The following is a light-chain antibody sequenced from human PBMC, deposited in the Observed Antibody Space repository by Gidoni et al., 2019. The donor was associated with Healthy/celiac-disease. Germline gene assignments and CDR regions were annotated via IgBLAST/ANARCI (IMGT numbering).Light chain of an antibody. CDR2: DNH. Sequence: QSVLTQPPSVSAAPGQKVTISCSGSSSNIGNNYVSWYQQLPGTAPKLLIYDNHKRPSGIPDRFSGSKSGTSATLGITGLQTGDEADYDCGTWDSSLSAWVFGGGTKLTVL. CDR1: SSNIGNNY. J-gene: IGLJ3*02. CDR3: GTWDSSLSAWV. V-gene: IGLV1-51*01.